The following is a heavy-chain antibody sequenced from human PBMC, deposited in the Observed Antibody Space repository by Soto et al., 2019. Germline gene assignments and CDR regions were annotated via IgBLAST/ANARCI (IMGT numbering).Heavy chain of an antibody. Sequence: ASVKVSCKVSGYTLTELSMHWVRQAPGKGLEWMGGFDPEDGETIYAQKFQGRVTMTEDTSTDTAYMELSSLRSEDTATYYCATPVLRYFDWLLLPPAGTDYYYGMDVWGQGTTVTVSS. CDR1: GYTLTELS. D-gene: IGHD3-9*01. V-gene: IGHV1-24*01. J-gene: IGHJ6*02. CDR2: FDPEDGET. CDR3: ATPVLRYFDWLLLPPAGTDYYYGMDV.